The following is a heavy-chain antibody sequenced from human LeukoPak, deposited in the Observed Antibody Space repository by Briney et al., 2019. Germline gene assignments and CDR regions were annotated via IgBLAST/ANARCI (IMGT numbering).Heavy chain of an antibody. Sequence: GGSLRLSCAASGFTASXNYMSWVRQAPGKGLEWVSVISTGGSTYYADSVKGRFTLSRDNSKNTLSLQMNSLRVDDTAVYYCAREGAGFQHWGQGTLVTVSS. V-gene: IGHV3-53*01. J-gene: IGHJ1*01. CDR1: GFTASXNY. CDR2: ISTGGST. CDR3: AREGAGFQH. D-gene: IGHD3-10*01.